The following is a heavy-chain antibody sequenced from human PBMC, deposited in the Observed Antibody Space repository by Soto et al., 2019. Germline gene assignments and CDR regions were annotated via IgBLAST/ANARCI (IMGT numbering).Heavy chain of an antibody. Sequence: SVKVSCKASGGTFSGYAISWVRQAPGQGLEWMGGIIPIFGTADYAQKFQGRVTITADESTSTAYMELSSLRSEDTAVYYCARGIGGYYDSSGSKEKADDYWGQGTLVTVSS. CDR1: GGTFSGYA. CDR2: IIPIFGTA. CDR3: ARGIGGYYDSSGSKEKADDY. D-gene: IGHD3-22*01. J-gene: IGHJ4*02. V-gene: IGHV1-69*13.